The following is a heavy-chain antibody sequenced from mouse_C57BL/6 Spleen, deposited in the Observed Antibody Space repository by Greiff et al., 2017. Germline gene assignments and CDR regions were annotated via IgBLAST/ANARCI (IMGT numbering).Heavy chain of an antibody. D-gene: IGHD1-1*01. CDR1: GYTFTSYW. V-gene: IGHV1-64*01. Sequence: QVQLQQPGAELVKPGASVKLSCKASGYTFTSYWMHWVKQRPGQGLEWIGMIHPNSGSTNYNEKFKSKATLTVDKSSSTAYMQLSSLTSEDSAVYYCARLESYYVDYYAMDYWGQGTSVTVSS. J-gene: IGHJ4*01. CDR2: IHPNSGST. CDR3: ARLESYYVDYYAMDY.